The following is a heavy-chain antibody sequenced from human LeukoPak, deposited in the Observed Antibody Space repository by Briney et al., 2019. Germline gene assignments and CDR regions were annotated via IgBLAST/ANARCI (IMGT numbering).Heavy chain of an antibody. CDR3: ARDSRGYSYGPNTDY. CDR2: ISTSSDYI. J-gene: IGHJ4*02. CDR1: GFIFTSYN. Sequence: GGSLRLSCAASGFIFTSYNMNWVRQAPGKGLEWISSISTSSDYIYYADSVKGRFTTSRDNAKNSLYLQMDSLRVEDTAMYYCARDSRGYSYGPNTDYWGQGTLVAVSS. V-gene: IGHV3-21*01. D-gene: IGHD5-18*01.